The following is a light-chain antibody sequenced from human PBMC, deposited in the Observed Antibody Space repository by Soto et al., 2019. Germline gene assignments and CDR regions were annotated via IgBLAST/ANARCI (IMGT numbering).Light chain of an antibody. CDR3: SSFTTSYFYV. V-gene: IGLV2-14*01. J-gene: IGLJ1*01. CDR1: GSDIGAYNY. CDR2: GVT. Sequence: QSVLTKPASVSGSPGQSITISCTGSGSDIGAYNYVSWYQQHPGKAPKLLIHGVTRRPSGVSSRFSASKSAYTASLTISGLQAEDEATYFCSSFTTSYFYVFGPGTKVTLL.